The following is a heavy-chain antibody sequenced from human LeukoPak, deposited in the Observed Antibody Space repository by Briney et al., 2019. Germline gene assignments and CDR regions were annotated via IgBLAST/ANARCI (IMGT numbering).Heavy chain of an antibody. CDR3: ATHSSYGSSSSDY. D-gene: IGHD6-13*01. J-gene: IGHJ4*02. CDR2: ISAYNGNT. V-gene: IGHV1-18*04. Sequence: ASVKVSCKASGYTFTSYYMHWVRQAPGQGLEWMGWISAYNGNTNYAQKLQGRVTMTTDTSTSTAYMELRSLRSDDTAVYYCATHSSYGSSSSDYWGQGTLVTVSS. CDR1: GYTFTSYY.